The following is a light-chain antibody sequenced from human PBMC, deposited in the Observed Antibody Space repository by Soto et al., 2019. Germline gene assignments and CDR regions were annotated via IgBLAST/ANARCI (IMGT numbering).Light chain of an antibody. Sequence: EIVMTQSPATLSVSPGERAALSCRASQSVRSNLAWYQQKPGQAPRLLIYGAYTRATGIQARFSGSGSGTEFTLTISSLQSEDFAVYYCQQYNNWPRTFGQGTKVDIK. CDR2: GAY. CDR1: QSVRSN. V-gene: IGKV3-15*01. J-gene: IGKJ1*01. CDR3: QQYNNWPRT.